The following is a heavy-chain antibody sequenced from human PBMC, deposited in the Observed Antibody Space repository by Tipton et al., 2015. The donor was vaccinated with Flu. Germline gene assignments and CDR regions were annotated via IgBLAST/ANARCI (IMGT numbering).Heavy chain of an antibody. Sequence: TLSLTCSVSGDSIGNGYYWGWIRQSPGKGLEWIGNIHRSGNTYHNPSLKSRVTMSVDTSKNQFSLKLTSVTAADTAVYYCARQKAVSGDWYFDLWGRGTPVTVSS. CDR2: IHRSGNT. CDR1: GDSIGNGYY. J-gene: IGHJ2*01. V-gene: IGHV4-38-2*01. D-gene: IGHD6-19*01. CDR3: ARQKAVSGDWYFDL.